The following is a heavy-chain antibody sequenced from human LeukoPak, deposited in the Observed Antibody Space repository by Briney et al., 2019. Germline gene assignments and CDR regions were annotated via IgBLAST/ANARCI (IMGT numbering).Heavy chain of an antibody. CDR2: ISSSGSTI. J-gene: IGHJ6*03. Sequence: PGGSLRLSCAASGFTFSSYEMNWVRQAAGKGLEWVSYISSSGSTIYYADSVKGRFTISRDNAKNSLYLQMNSLRAEDTAVYYCASMPVAGDLHYYYMDVWGKGTTVTISS. V-gene: IGHV3-48*03. CDR1: GFTFSSYE. D-gene: IGHD6-19*01. CDR3: ASMPVAGDLHYYYMDV.